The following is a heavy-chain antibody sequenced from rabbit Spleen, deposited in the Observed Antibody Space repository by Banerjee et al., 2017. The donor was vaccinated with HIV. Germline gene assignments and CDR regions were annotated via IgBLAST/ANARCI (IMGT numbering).Heavy chain of an antibody. V-gene: IGHV1S45*01. CDR1: GVSFSGSSY. CDR3: ARDLTGVIGWNFGW. D-gene: IGHD1-1*01. J-gene: IGHJ4*01. CDR2: IDAGSSGFT. Sequence: QEQLEESGGDLVKPGASLTLTCIASGVSFSGSSYMCWVRQAPGKGLEWIACIDAGSSGFTYFASGAKGRFTISKTSSTTVTLQMTSLTAADTATYFCARDLTGVIGWNFGWWGPGTLVTVS.